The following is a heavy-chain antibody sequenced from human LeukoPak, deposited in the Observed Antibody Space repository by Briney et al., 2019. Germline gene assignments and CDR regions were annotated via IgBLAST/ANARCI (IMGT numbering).Heavy chain of an antibody. J-gene: IGHJ4*02. Sequence: GGSLRLSCTSSGFSFSDYAMNWVRQAPGKGLEWVSCIRGNSGMRFYSDSVRGRFTISRDNSKNTVYLQMDSLRVDDTAVYFCAKDQEDRGYPSSFDFWGQGTPVTVSS. CDR2: IRGNSGMR. V-gene: IGHV3-23*01. CDR1: GFSFSDYA. CDR3: AKDQEDRGYPSSFDF. D-gene: IGHD2-15*01.